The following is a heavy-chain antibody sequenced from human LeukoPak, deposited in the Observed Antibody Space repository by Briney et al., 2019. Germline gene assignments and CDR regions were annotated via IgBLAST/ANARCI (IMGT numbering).Heavy chain of an antibody. Sequence: GGSLRLSCAASGFTFSDFYMSWIRQAPGKGQESVSYISGSSSNTNYADSVKGRFTISRDNAKNSLYLQMNSLRPEDTAVYYCTRHPAEGDYWGQGTLVTVSS. CDR2: ISGSSSNT. J-gene: IGHJ4*02. V-gene: IGHV3-11*03. CDR3: TRHPAEGDY. D-gene: IGHD2-15*01. CDR1: GFTFSDFY.